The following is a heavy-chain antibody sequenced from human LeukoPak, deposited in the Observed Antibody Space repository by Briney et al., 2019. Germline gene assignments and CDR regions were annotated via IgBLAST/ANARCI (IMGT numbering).Heavy chain of an antibody. CDR2: ISSSGSGDNT. J-gene: IGHJ4*02. Sequence: GGSLRLSCAASGVTLSTYAMSWARQAPGKGLEWVSGISSSGSGDNTYYADSVKGRFTISRDSSKNTLYLQMNSLRVEDTAVYYCAKDPLRGLQGYFDYWGQGILVAVSS. D-gene: IGHD5-24*01. V-gene: IGHV3-23*01. CDR1: GVTLSTYA. CDR3: AKDPLRGLQGYFDY.